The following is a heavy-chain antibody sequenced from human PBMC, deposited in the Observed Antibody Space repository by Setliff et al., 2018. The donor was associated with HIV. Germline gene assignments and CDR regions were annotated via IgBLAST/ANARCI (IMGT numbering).Heavy chain of an antibody. Sequence: GGSLRLSCAVSGFTFSNYHMHWVRQAPGKGLEWVAALSQDGSDEYYADSVKGRFTISRDNSKNTLYLQMNSLRREDTAVYYCARVLPYNSALDNWGQGTLVTVSS. V-gene: IGHV3-30*04. D-gene: IGHD6-25*01. CDR1: GFTFSNYH. CDR2: LSQDGSDE. J-gene: IGHJ4*02. CDR3: ARVLPYNSALDN.